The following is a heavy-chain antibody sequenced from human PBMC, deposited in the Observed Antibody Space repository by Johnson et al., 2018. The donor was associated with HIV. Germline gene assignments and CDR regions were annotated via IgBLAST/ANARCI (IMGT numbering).Heavy chain of an antibody. CDR2: IKSKTDGGTT. Sequence: MQLVESGGGLVKPGGSLRLSCAASGFTFSNAWMSWVRQAPGKGLEWVGRIKSKTDGGTTDYAAPVKGRFTISRDDSKNTLYLQMNSLKTEDTAVYYCTTGARVMVGVIANGGDAFDIWGQGTMVTVSS. V-gene: IGHV3-15*01. CDR3: TTGARVMVGVIANGGDAFDI. CDR1: GFTFSNAW. J-gene: IGHJ3*02. D-gene: IGHD2-21*01.